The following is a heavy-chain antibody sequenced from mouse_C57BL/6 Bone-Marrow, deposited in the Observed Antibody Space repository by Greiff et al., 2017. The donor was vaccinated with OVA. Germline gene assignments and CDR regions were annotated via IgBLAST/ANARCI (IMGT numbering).Heavy chain of an antibody. V-gene: IGHV1-19*01. CDR2: INPYNGGT. CDR1: GYTFTDYY. J-gene: IGHJ2*01. CDR3: ARPFITTVVAPFDY. Sequence: EVKLMESGPVLVKPGASVKMSCKASGYTFTDYYMNWVKQSHGKSLEWIGVINPYNGGTSYNQKFKGKATLTVDKSSSTAYMELNSLTSEDSAVYYCARPFITTVVAPFDYWGQGTTLTVSS. D-gene: IGHD1-1*01.